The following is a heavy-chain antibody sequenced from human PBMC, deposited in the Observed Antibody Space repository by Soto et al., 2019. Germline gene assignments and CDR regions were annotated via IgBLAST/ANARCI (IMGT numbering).Heavy chain of an antibody. CDR1: GFTFRDYA. V-gene: IGHV3-49*03. CDR2: IRSNIYDGTT. CDR3: TRVSPDCSDGSCYPLN. J-gene: IGHJ4*02. Sequence: SLRLSCIASGFTFRDYAISWFRQAPGKGLQWVSFIRSNIYDGTTEYAASVKDRFSISRDDSKTIAYLQVDSLKTEDTGVYYCTRVSPDCSDGSCYPLNWGQGTLVTVSS. D-gene: IGHD2-15*01.